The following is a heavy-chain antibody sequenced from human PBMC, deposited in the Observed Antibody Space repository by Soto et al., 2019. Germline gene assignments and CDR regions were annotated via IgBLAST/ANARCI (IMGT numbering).Heavy chain of an antibody. V-gene: IGHV3-33*01. Sequence: QMQLVESGGGVVQPGRSLRLSCAASGFTFRSYGIHWVREAPGKGVEWVALIWCDGSKKYYVDSVEGRFAVSRDNSKNTLYLHMNSLRFEDTAVYYCARDRLVPYGYGMAVWGQGTTVTVSS. CDR2: IWCDGSKK. J-gene: IGHJ6*02. CDR3: ARDRLVPYGYGMAV. D-gene: IGHD2-2*01. CDR1: GFTFRSYG.